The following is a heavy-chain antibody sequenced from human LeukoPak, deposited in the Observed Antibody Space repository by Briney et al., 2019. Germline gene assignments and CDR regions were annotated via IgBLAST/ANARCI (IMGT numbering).Heavy chain of an antibody. D-gene: IGHD3-9*01. CDR1: GYSFTSYW. V-gene: IGHV5-51*01. Sequence: RGESLKISCKGSGYSFTSYWIGWVRQMPGKGLEWMGIIYPGDSDTRYSPSFQGQVTISADKSISIAYLQWSSLRAEDTAVYYCAKDEGDGLRYFDWPTDWGQGTLVTVSS. CDR2: IYPGDSDT. J-gene: IGHJ4*02. CDR3: AKDEGDGLRYFDWPTD.